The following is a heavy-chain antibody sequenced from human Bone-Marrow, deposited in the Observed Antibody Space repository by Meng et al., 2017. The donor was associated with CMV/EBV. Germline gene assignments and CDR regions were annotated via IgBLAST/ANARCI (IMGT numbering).Heavy chain of an antibody. J-gene: IGHJ2*01. V-gene: IGHV4-34*01. CDR2: INHSGST. CDR3: ARLQVVPAAIVWYFDL. D-gene: IGHD2-2*01. Sequence: GSLRLSCAVYGGSFSGYYWSWIRQPPGKGLEWIGEINHSGSTNYNPSLKSRVTISVDTSKNQFSLKLSSVTAADTAVYYCARLQVVPAAIVWYFDLWGRGTLVTVSS. CDR1: GGSFSGYY.